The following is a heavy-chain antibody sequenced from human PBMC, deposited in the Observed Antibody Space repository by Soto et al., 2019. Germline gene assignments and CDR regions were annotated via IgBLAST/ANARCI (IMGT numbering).Heavy chain of an antibody. V-gene: IGHV4-30-4*01. J-gene: IGHJ4*02. D-gene: IGHD3-10*01. CDR2: IYYSGPT. CDR1: GGSISSGDYY. CDR3: AIVGGFGATTIDY. Sequence: QVQLQESGPGLVKPSQTLSLTCTVSGGSISSGDYYWSWIRQPPGKGLEWIGYIYYSGPTYYNPSLKSRVTISVDTSKNQFSLKLSSVTAADTAVYYCAIVGGFGATTIDYWGQGTLVTVSS.